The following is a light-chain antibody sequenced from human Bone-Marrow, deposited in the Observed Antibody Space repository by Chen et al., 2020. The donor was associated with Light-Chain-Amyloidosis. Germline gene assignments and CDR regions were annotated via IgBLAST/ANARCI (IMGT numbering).Light chain of an antibody. J-gene: IGLJ3*02. CDR3: SSYTSSGTWV. CDR1: ISDVDSYKS. V-gene: IGLV2-14*01. CDR2: DVT. Sequence: QAARTQPASLSGSPGQAITISFTGAISDVDSYKSVSWYQQHPGKAPKLLIFDVTDRPSGVSNRFSGSKSGTTASLTISGLQAEDEADYFCSSYTSSGTWVFGGGTKLTVL.